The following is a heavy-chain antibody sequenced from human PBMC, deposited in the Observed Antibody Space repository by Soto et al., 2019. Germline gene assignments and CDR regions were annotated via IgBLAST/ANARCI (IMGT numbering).Heavy chain of an antibody. V-gene: IGHV3-23*01. D-gene: IGHD3-16*02. J-gene: IGHJ4*02. CDR2: ISGSGGSK. CDR1: GFTFSSYA. CDR3: AKAPYPIYDYVGGSYRYDVYD. Sequence: GGSLRLSCAASGFTFSSYAMSWVRQAPGKGLEWVSAISGSGGSKYYADSVKGRFTISKDNSKNTLYLQMNNLRAEDTAVYYCAKAPYPIYDYVGGSYRYDVYDWGQGTLVTVSS.